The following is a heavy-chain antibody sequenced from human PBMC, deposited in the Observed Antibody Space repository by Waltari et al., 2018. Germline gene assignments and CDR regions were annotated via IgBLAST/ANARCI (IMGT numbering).Heavy chain of an antibody. Sequence: QVKLQESGPGLVKPSENLSLTCTVSGGSISTYYWRWIRRPPGKGLEWIAYIHYSGSTSYNPSLKSRVTLSVDTSKNQLSLKVSAVTAADTAVYYCAREYSSFDYWGQGTLVTVSS. V-gene: IGHV4-59*01. CDR2: IHYSGST. CDR3: AREYSSFDY. CDR1: GGSISTYY. D-gene: IGHD6-13*01. J-gene: IGHJ4*02.